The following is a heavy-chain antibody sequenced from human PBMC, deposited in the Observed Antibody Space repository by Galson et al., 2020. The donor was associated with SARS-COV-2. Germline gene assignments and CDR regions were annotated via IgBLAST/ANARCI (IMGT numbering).Heavy chain of an antibody. Sequence: SQTLSLTCTVSGGSISSSSYYWGWIRQPPGKGLEWIGSIYYSGSTYYNPSLKSRVTISVDTSKNQFSLKLSSVTAADTAVYYCAILWFGESTYYYYGMDVWGQGTTVTVSS. V-gene: IGHV4-39*01. D-gene: IGHD3-10*01. J-gene: IGHJ6*02. CDR3: AILWFGESTYYYYGMDV. CDR1: GGSISSSSYY. CDR2: IYYSGST.